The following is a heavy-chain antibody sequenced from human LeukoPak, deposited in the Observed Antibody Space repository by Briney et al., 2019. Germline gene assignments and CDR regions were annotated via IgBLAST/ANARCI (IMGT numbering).Heavy chain of an antibody. CDR3: ARHMGNYYSYMDV. CDR2: IYYSGST. CDR1: GGSISSSTYY. J-gene: IGHJ6*03. V-gene: IGHV4-39*01. D-gene: IGHD3-10*01. Sequence: PSETLSLTCTVSGGSISSSTYYWGWIRQPPGKGLERIGSIYYSGSTYYNPSLKSRVTISVDTSKNQFSLRLTAVTAADTAVYYCARHMGNYYSYMDVWGKGTTVTVSS.